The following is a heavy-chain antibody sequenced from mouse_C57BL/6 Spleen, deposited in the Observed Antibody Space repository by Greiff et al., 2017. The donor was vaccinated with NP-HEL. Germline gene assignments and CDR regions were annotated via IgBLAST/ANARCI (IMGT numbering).Heavy chain of an antibody. Sequence: DVMLVESGGGLVKPGGSLKLSCAASGFTFSDYGMHWVRQAPEKWLEWVAYISSGSSTIYYADTVKGRFTISRDNAKNTLFLQMTSLRSEDTAMYYCARKHYYGSPYWYFDVWGTGTTVTVSS. CDR2: ISSGSSTI. CDR1: GFTFSDYG. J-gene: IGHJ1*03. V-gene: IGHV5-17*01. D-gene: IGHD1-1*01. CDR3: ARKHYYGSPYWYFDV.